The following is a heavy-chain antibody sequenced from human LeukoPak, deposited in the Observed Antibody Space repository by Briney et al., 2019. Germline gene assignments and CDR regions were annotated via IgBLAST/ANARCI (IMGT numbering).Heavy chain of an antibody. D-gene: IGHD3-22*01. CDR2: IYYSGST. Sequence: SETLSLTRTVSGGSISSYYWSWIRQPPGKGLEWIGYIYYSGSTNYNLSLKSRVTISVDTSKDQFSLKLSSVTAADTAVYYCARDDTYYYDSSAPHWFDPWGQGTLVTVSS. J-gene: IGHJ5*02. CDR3: ARDDTYYYDSSAPHWFDP. V-gene: IGHV4-59*08. CDR1: GGSISSYY.